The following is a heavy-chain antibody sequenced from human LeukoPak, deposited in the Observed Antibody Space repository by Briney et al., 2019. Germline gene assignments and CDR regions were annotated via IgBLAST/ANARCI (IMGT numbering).Heavy chain of an antibody. CDR1: GFTFSTYW. Sequence: QPGGSLRLSCAASGFTFSTYWMNWVRQAPGKGLEWVSYISSSSSSIYYADSAKGRFTISRDNAKNSLYLQMNSLRDEDTAVYYCARDLPLLWFGELLSTGMDVWGQGTTVTVSS. CDR2: ISSSSSSI. J-gene: IGHJ6*02. CDR3: ARDLPLLWFGELLSTGMDV. V-gene: IGHV3-48*02. D-gene: IGHD3-10*01.